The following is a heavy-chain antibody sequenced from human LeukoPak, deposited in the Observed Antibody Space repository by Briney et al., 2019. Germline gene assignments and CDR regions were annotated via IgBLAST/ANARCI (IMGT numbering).Heavy chain of an antibody. J-gene: IGHJ6*02. CDR2: IYYSGST. CDR1: GGSISSYY. Sequence: SETLSLTCTVSGGSISSYYWSWIRQPPGKGLEWIGYIYYSGSTNYNPSLKSRVTISVDTSKNQFSLKLSSVTAADTAVYYCARDTRIAAAGTDYYYYYGTDVWGQGTTVTVSS. D-gene: IGHD6-13*01. V-gene: IGHV4-59*01. CDR3: ARDTRIAAAGTDYYYYYGTDV.